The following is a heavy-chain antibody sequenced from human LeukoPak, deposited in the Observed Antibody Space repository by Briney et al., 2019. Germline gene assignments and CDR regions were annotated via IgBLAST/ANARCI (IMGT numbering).Heavy chain of an antibody. CDR3: AKDPGGITVSGPDH. J-gene: IGHJ4*02. CDR2: IKQDGSEK. V-gene: IGHV3-7*01. D-gene: IGHD6-19*01. CDR1: GFTFSSSW. Sequence: GGSLRLSCVASGFTFSSSWMSWVRQAPGKGLEWVANIKQDGSEKSYVESVRGRFTISRDNAKNSLYLQLNSLRAEDTAVYYCAKDPGGITVSGPDHWGQGTLVTVSS.